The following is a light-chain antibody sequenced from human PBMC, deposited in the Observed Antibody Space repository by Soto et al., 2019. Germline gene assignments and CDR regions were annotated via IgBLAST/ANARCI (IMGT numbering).Light chain of an antibody. Sequence: QMTQSPSSLSASVGDRVIITCRAAHSINNYLNWYQQKPGQVPKLLIYAASTLQSGVPSRFSGSGSGRVFTLTINSLQPEDFATYYCQQSYSTLGTFGRGTRVEI. V-gene: IGKV1-39*01. J-gene: IGKJ1*01. CDR3: QQSYSTLGT. CDR2: AAS. CDR1: HSINNY.